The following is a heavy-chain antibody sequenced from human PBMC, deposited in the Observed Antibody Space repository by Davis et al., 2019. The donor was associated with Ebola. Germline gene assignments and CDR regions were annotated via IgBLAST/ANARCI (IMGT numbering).Heavy chain of an antibody. CDR3: ARDSTGRYCSGGSCYPYYYGMDV. CDR2: ISSSSSYI. J-gene: IGHJ6*02. V-gene: IGHV3-21*04. Sequence: PGGSLRLSCAASGFTFSSYSMNWVRQAPGKGLEWVSSISSSSSYIYYADSVKGRFTISRDNAKNSLYLQMNSLRAEDTAVYYCARDSTGRYCSGGSCYPYYYGMDVWGQGTTVTVSS. CDR1: GFTFSSYS. D-gene: IGHD2-15*01.